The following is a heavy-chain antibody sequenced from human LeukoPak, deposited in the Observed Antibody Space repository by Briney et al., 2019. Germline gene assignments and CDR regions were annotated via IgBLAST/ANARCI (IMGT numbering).Heavy chain of an antibody. V-gene: IGHV4-31*11. J-gene: IGHJ4*02. Sequence: PSETLSLTCAVYGGSFSGYYWSWIRQHPGKGLEWIGYIYYSGSTYYNPSLRSRVTISVDTSKNQFSLKLSSVTAADTAIYYCARLDSSGWFPENWGQGTLVTVSS. CDR3: ARLDSSGWFPEN. D-gene: IGHD6-19*01. CDR1: GGSFSGYY. CDR2: IYYSGST.